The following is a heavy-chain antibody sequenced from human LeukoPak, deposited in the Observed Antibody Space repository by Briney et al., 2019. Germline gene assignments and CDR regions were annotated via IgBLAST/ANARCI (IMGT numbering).Heavy chain of an antibody. Sequence: PGGSLRLSCSASRFTFSSYPMSWVRQAPGKGLEWVSSISAGAHNTYHADPVKGRFTISRDNSKHTLYLQMNSLRAEDTAVYYCAKSLFTSAAGSGRAFDIRGQGTM. CDR3: AKSLFTSAAGSGRAFDI. V-gene: IGHV3-23*01. CDR2: ISAGAHNT. D-gene: IGHD3-10*01. J-gene: IGHJ3*02. CDR1: RFTFSSYP.